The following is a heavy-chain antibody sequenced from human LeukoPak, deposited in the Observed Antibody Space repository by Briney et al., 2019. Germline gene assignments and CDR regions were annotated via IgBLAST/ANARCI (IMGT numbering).Heavy chain of an antibody. CDR2: ISSSSSYI. CDR3: ARDGVGTSWNAFDI. J-gene: IGHJ3*02. Sequence: GESLRLSCAASGFTFSSYSMNWVRQAPGKGLEWVSSISSSSSYIYYADSVKGRFTISRDNAKNSLYLQMNSLRAEDTAVYYCARDGVGTSWNAFDIWGQGTMVAVSS. D-gene: IGHD2-21*02. CDR1: GFTFSSYS. V-gene: IGHV3-21*01.